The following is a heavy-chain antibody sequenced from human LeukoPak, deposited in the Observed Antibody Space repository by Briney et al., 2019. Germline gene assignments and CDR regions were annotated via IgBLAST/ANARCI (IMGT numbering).Heavy chain of an antibody. D-gene: IGHD1-26*01. V-gene: IGHV3-23*01. CDR1: GFTFSHYA. CDR2: ISDSGVNT. CDR3: AKDVGPILFDY. J-gene: IGHJ4*02. Sequence: PGGSLRLACVASGFTFSHYAMSWVRQAPGKGLDWVSTISDSGVNTHYADSVKGRFTISRGNSRDTLFLQMNSLRVEDSAVYYCAKDVGPILFDYWSQGTLVTVSS.